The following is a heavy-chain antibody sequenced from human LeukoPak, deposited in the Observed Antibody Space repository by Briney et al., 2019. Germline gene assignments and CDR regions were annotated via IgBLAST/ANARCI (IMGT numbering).Heavy chain of an antibody. CDR2: IWYDGSNK. D-gene: IGHD6-13*01. CDR1: GFTFSSYG. CDR3: ARDPGYSSSWLFDY. Sequence: GRSLRLSCAASGFTFSSYGMHWVRQAPVKGLEWVAVIWYDGSNKYYADSVKGRFTISRDNSKNTLYLQMNSLRAEDTAVYYCARDPGYSSSWLFDYWGQGTLVTVSS. J-gene: IGHJ4*02. V-gene: IGHV3-33*01.